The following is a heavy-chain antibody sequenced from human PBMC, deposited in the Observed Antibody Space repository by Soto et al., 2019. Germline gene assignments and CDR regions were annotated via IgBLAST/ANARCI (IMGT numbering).Heavy chain of an antibody. J-gene: IGHJ6*03. CDR1: GFTFSSYG. V-gene: IGHV3-30*18. Sequence: VQLVESGGGVVQPGRSLRLSCAASGFTFSSYGMHWVRQAPGKGLEWVAVISYDGSNKYYADSVKGRFTISRDNSKNTLYLQMNSLRAEDTAVYYCAKDPRYCSSTSCYDKAPYYYYMDVWGKGTTVTVSS. CDR2: ISYDGSNK. D-gene: IGHD2-2*01. CDR3: AKDPRYCSSTSCYDKAPYYYYMDV.